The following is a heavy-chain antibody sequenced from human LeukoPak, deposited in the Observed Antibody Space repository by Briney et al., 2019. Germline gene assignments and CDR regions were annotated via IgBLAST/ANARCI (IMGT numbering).Heavy chain of an antibody. D-gene: IGHD3-22*01. CDR1: NYSITSGYV. CDR2: IYHSGTT. Sequence: SETLSLTCAVSNYSITSGYVWGWIRQPPGKGLEWIASIYHSGTTYYNPSLRNRVTLFVDTSKNQFSLKLTSLTAADTAVYYCARDGVFHDSDGYSFDYWGQGTLVTVSS. J-gene: IGHJ4*02. CDR3: ARDGVFHDSDGYSFDY. V-gene: IGHV4-38-2*02.